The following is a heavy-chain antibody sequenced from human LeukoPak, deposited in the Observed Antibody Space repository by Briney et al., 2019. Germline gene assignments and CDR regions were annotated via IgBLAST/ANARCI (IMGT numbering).Heavy chain of an antibody. CDR1: GFTFSIYE. CDR2: ISDSGSST. V-gene: IGHV3-48*03. CDR3: ARDATTAIGTVYTDV. D-gene: IGHD1-1*01. J-gene: IGHJ6*03. Sequence: QSGGSLRLSCEASGFTFSIYEVNWVRQAPGKGLEGLSHISDSGSSTHYADSVKGRITISRDNSKNSLHLEMNSLRVEDTAIYYCARDATTAIGTVYTDVWGKGTTVTISS.